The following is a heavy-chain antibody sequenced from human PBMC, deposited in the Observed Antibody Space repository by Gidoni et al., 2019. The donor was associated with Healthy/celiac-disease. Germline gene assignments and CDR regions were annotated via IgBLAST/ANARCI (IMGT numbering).Heavy chain of an antibody. CDR3: ARFRGSYYRFFAFDI. CDR1: GGSVSSGSYY. Sequence: QVQLQESGPGLVKPSETLSLTCTVSGGSVSSGSYYWSWIRQPPGKGLEWIGYIYYSGSTNYNPSLKSRVTISVDTSKNQFSLKLSSVTAADTAVYYCARFRGSYYRFFAFDIWGQGTMVTVSS. V-gene: IGHV4-61*01. CDR2: IYYSGST. D-gene: IGHD1-26*01. J-gene: IGHJ3*02.